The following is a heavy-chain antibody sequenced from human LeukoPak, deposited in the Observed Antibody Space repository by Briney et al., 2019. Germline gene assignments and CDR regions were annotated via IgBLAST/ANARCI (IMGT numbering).Heavy chain of an antibody. CDR2: INSDGSGT. D-gene: IGHD3-10*01. CDR1: GFTFNNYW. Sequence: GGSLRLSCAASGFTFNNYWMHWVRQAPGKGLVWVSRINSDGSGTSYADSVNGRFTISRDNAKNTLYLQMDSLRAEDTALYYCARLGSGPGYYFDYWGQGALVTVSS. V-gene: IGHV3-74*01. J-gene: IGHJ4*02. CDR3: ARLGSGPGYYFDY.